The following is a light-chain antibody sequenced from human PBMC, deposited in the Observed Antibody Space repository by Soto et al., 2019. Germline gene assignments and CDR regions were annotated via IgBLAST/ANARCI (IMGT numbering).Light chain of an antibody. V-gene: IGKV3-20*01. Sequence: EIVLTQSPGTLSLSPGERATLSCRASQSVRSSYLAWYQQKPGQAPRLLIYGASSRATGIPDRFSGSGSGTDFTLTISRLEPEHFAVYYCQQYGGSPPYTFGQGTKLEIK. CDR2: GAS. CDR3: QQYGGSPPYT. J-gene: IGKJ2*01. CDR1: QSVRSSY.